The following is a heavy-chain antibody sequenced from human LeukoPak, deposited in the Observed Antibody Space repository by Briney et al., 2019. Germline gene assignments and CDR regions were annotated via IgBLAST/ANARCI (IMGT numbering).Heavy chain of an antibody. CDR2: IYYSGST. D-gene: IGHD2-2*01. Sequence: SETLSLTCTVSGGSISSYYWSWIRQPPGKGLEWIGYIYYSGSTNYNPSLKSRVTISVDTSKNQFSLKLSSVTAADTAVYYCARMRVPAAHDAFDIWGQGTMVTVSS. V-gene: IGHV4-59*01. CDR1: GGSISSYY. J-gene: IGHJ3*02. CDR3: ARMRVPAAHDAFDI.